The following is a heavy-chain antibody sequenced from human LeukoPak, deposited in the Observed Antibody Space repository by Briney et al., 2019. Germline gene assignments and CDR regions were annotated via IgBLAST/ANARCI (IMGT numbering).Heavy chain of an antibody. CDR3: AREGVIAARPHY. V-gene: IGHV4-59*12. CDR2: IYYSGRT. Sequence: SETLSLTCTVSGGSISTYYWSWIRQPPGKGLEWIGYIYYSGRTNYNPSLKSRVTMSVDTSKNQFSLKLSSVTAADTAVYYCAREGVIAARPHYWGQGTLVTVSS. CDR1: GGSISTYY. J-gene: IGHJ4*02. D-gene: IGHD6-6*01.